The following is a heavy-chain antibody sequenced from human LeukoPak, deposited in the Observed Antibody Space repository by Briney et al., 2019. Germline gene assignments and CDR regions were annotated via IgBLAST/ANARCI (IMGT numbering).Heavy chain of an antibody. CDR3: ARGGSVGPYCTNGVCYWGGFDY. D-gene: IGHD2-8*01. V-gene: IGHV4-59*01. J-gene: IGHJ4*02. Sequence: SETLSLTCTVSGGSISSYYWSWIRQPPGKGLEWIGYIYYSGSTNYNPSLKSRVTISVDTSKNQFSLKLSSVTAADTAVYYCARGGSVGPYCTNGVCYWGGFDYWGQGTLVAVSS. CDR2: IYYSGST. CDR1: GGSISSYY.